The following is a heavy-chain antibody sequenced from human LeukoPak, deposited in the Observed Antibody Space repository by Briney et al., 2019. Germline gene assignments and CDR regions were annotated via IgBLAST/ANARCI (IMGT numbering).Heavy chain of an antibody. D-gene: IGHD6-13*01. CDR1: GDSISSGDYY. J-gene: IGHJ4*02. V-gene: IGHV4-61*02. CDR2: ISSSGST. CDR3: AKDLPFVRRPPFRIAAAGTGSFDY. Sequence: SETLSLTCTVSGDSISSGDYYWSWIRQPAGKGLEWIGRISSSGSTNYNPSLKSRVTISEDTSKNQFSLKLSSVTAADTAVYYCAKDLPFVRRPPFRIAAAGTGSFDYWGQGTLVTVSS.